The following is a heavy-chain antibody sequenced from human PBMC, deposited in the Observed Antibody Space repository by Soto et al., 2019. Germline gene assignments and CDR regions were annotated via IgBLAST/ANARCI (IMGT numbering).Heavy chain of an antibody. CDR1: GDSISGGYY. CDR2: FYHSGST. J-gene: IGHJ3*02. CDR3: ERLGYCSGGRCYSDSAFDI. V-gene: IGHV4-38-2*01. Sequence: SETLALACAVSGDSISGGYYWGWIRQPPGKGLEWIGSFYHSGSTYYNPSLKSRVTISVDTSKNQFSLELRSVTAADTAVYYCERLGYCSGGRCYSDSAFDIWGQGTMVTVSS. D-gene: IGHD2-15*01.